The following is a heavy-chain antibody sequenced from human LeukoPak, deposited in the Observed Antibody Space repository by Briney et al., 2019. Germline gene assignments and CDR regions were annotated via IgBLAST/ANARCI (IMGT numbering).Heavy chain of an antibody. CDR1: GFTFSSYS. CDR2: ISSSGSTM. Sequence: GGSLRLSCAASGFTFSSYSMNWVRQAPGKGLEWVSYISSSGSTMYYADSVKGRFTISRDNAKNSLSLQMNSLRAEDTAVYYCARSPAGANYYLDVWGKGTTVTISS. CDR3: ARSPAGANYYLDV. D-gene: IGHD1-14*01. V-gene: IGHV3-48*04. J-gene: IGHJ6*03.